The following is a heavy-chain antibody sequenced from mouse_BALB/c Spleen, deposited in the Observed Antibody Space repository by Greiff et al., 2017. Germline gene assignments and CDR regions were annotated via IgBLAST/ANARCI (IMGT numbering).Heavy chain of an antibody. CDR1: GYAFSSYW. D-gene: IGHD1-2*01. CDR3: ARKDGYRDYYAMDY. V-gene: IGHV1-80*01. J-gene: IGHJ4*01. CDR2: IYPGDGDT. Sequence: QVQLQQSGAELVRPGSSVKISCKASGYAFSSYWMNWVKQRPGQGLEWIGQIYPGDGDTNYNGKFKGKATLTADKSSSTAYMQLSSLTSEDSAVYFCARKDGYRDYYAMDYWGQGTSVTVSS.